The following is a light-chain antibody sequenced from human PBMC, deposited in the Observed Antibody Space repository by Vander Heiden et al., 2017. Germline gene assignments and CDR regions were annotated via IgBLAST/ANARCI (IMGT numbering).Light chain of an antibody. CDR2: DVS. V-gene: IGLV2-11*01. CDR3: CSYAGSSYV. CDR1: SRDDGAYNC. Sequence: QSALTQPRLVSVSPGQSVTISCTGTSRDDGAYNCVSWYQKHPGKAPKLIIYDVSKRPSGVPDRFSGSKSGNSAYLTISGLQAEDEADYYCCSYAGSSYVFGTGTKVTVL. J-gene: IGLJ1*01.